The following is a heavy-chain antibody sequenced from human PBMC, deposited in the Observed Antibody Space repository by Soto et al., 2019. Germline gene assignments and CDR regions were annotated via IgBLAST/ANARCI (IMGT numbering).Heavy chain of an antibody. V-gene: IGHV3-23*01. D-gene: IGHD3-10*01. CDR2: ISGSGGST. J-gene: IGHJ4*02. CDR3: AKAYHFGPYFGY. CDR1: GFTFSSYA. Sequence: HPGGSLRLSCAASGFTFSSYAMSWVRQAPGKGLEWVSAISGSGGSTYYADSVKGRFTISRDNSKNTLYLQMNSLRAEDTAVYYCAKAYHFGPYFGYWGQGTLVTVSS.